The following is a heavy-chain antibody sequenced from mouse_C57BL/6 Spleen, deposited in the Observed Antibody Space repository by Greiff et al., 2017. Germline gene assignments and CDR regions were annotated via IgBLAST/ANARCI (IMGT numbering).Heavy chain of an antibody. CDR2: INPNNGGT. J-gene: IGHJ1*03. CDR3: ARLGTTVVANWYFDV. D-gene: IGHD1-1*01. Sequence: EVQLQQSGPELVKPGASVKISCKASGYTFTDYYMNWVKQSHGKSLEWIGDINPNNGGTSYNQKFKGKATLTVDKSSSTAYMELRSLTSEDSAVYYCARLGTTVVANWYFDVWGTGTTVTVSS. CDR1: GYTFTDYY. V-gene: IGHV1-26*01.